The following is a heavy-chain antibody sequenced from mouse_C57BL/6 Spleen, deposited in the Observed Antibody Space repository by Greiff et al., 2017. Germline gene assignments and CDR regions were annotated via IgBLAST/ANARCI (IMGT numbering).Heavy chain of an antibody. CDR1: GYTFTDYE. D-gene: IGHD4-1*02. V-gene: IGHV1-15*01. Sequence: QVQLKQSGAELVRPGASVTLSCKASGYTFTDYEMHWVKQTPVHGLEWIGAIDPETGGTAYNQKFKGKAILTAAKSSSTAYMELRSLTSEDSAVYYCTTTGTLYAMDYWGQGTSVTVSS. CDR3: TTTGTLYAMDY. CDR2: IDPETGGT. J-gene: IGHJ4*01.